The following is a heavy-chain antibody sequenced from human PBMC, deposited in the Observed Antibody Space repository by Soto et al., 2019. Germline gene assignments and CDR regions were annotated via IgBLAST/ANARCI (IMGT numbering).Heavy chain of an antibody. V-gene: IGHV3-23*01. Sequence: GGSLRLSCAASGFTFSSYAMSWVRQAPGKGLEWVSAISGSGGSTYYADSVKGRFTISRDNSKNTLYLQMNSLRAEDTAVYYCAKEQTRIQLRVQEVDVWGQGTTVTVSS. CDR1: GFTFSSYA. CDR2: ISGSGGST. CDR3: AKEQTRIQLRVQEVDV. J-gene: IGHJ6*02. D-gene: IGHD5-18*01.